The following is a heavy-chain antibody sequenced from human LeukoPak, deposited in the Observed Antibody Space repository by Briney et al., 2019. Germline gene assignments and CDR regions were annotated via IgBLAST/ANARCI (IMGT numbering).Heavy chain of an antibody. CDR3: ARSVRLLSLATADNWFDP. V-gene: IGHV4-31*03. J-gene: IGHJ5*02. CDR1: GGSISSGGYY. CDR2: IYYRGGST. D-gene: IGHD2-21*02. Sequence: SETLSLTCTVSGGSISSGGYYWSWIRQHPGKGLEWIGYIYYRGGSTYYNPSLKSRVTISVDTSKNQFSLKLRSVTAADTAVYFCARSVRLLSLATADNWFDPWGQGTLVTVSS.